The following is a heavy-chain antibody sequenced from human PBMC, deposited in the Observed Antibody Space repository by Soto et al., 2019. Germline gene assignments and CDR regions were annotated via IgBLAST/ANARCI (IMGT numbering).Heavy chain of an antibody. D-gene: IGHD1-1*01. J-gene: IGHJ4*02. V-gene: IGHV4-39*01. CDR1: GGSVSGSYYY. Sequence: TSETLSLTCAVSGGSVSGSYYYWAWLRQSPGKGPEWIGSVFHTGFTSYNPSLESRVSVSVDTSKSQFSLKLSAVTASDTAVYYCATSQKGYNWNYFDHWGQGALVTVSS. CDR3: ATSQKGYNWNYFDH. CDR2: VFHTGFT.